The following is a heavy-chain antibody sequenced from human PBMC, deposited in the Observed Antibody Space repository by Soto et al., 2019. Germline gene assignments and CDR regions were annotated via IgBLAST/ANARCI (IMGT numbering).Heavy chain of an antibody. J-gene: IGHJ4*02. CDR2: ILYDGSKE. D-gene: IGHD2-21*01. V-gene: IGHV3-30*18. Sequence: LRLSCTDSGFSFNTYVMDWVRQAPGKGLEWVARILYDGSKEYYADPVKGRFTISRDNSKNTLYLQMDRLRVEDTAVYFCAKGLALMADHWGQGTPVTVS. CDR3: AKGLALMADH. CDR1: GFSFNTYV.